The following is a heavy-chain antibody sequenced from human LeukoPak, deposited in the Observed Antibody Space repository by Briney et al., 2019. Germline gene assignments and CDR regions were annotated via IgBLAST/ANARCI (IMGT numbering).Heavy chain of an antibody. CDR3: ARVPPSTTIFGVDYYYGMDV. J-gene: IGHJ6*02. CDR1: GYTFTSYD. D-gene: IGHD3-3*01. V-gene: IGHV1-8*01. Sequence: ASVKVSCKASGYTFTSYDINWVRQATGQGLEWMGWMNPNSGNTGYAQKFQGRVTMTRDTSISTAYMELSRLRSDDTAVYYCARVPPSTTIFGVDYYYGMDVWGQGTTVTVSS. CDR2: MNPNSGNT.